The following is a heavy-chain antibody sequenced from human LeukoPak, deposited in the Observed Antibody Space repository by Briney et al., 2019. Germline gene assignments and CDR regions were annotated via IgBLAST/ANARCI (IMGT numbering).Heavy chain of an antibody. CDR1: GGSISSYY. V-gene: IGHV4-59*13. Sequence: SETLSLTCTVSGGSISSYYWSWIRQPPGKGLEWIGYTHDSGNSNYNPSLRSRVTISIDTSKNQFSLKLTSVTAADTAVYYCARDRSAAPADYWGQGTLVTVSS. CDR2: THDSGNS. D-gene: IGHD6-13*01. CDR3: ARDRSAAPADY. J-gene: IGHJ4*02.